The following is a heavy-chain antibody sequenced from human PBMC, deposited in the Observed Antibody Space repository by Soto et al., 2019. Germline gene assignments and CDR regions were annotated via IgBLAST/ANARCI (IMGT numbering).Heavy chain of an antibody. J-gene: IGHJ4*02. D-gene: IGHD2-15*01. V-gene: IGHV2-5*02. Sequence: SGPTLVNNAQTLTLTCTVSGFSLSTIGVGVGWIRQPPGKALEWLALIYWDDDKRYSPSLKSRLTITKDTSKNQVVLTMTNMDPVDTATYYWAPEVAVPTHSIFDYWGQGTLGTVSS. CDR3: APEVAVPTHSIFDY. CDR2: IYWDDDK. CDR1: GFSLSTIGVG.